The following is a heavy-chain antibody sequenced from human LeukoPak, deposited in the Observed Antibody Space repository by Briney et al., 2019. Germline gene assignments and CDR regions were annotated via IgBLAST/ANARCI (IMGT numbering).Heavy chain of an antibody. CDR2: ISSGGSTI. D-gene: IGHD5-18*01. CDR1: GFTLGTNS. CDR3: ARDGGGYIYGVAY. Sequence: GGSLRLPCAGSGFTLGTNSMGWVRQAPGKGLEWISYISSGGSTIYYADSVKGRFTISRDNAKNSLYLQMNSLRADDTAVYYCARDGGGYIYGVAYWGQGTQVTVSS. J-gene: IGHJ4*02. V-gene: IGHV3-48*03.